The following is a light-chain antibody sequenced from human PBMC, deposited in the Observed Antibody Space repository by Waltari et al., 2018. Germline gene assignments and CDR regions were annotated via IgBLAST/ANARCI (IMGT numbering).Light chain of an antibody. CDR2: DVS. J-gene: IGLJ2*01. CDR3: SSFTSSKTVI. Sequence: QSALTQPASASGSPAQSITLSCTGTNTAIGYYNYVPWYQQHPGKAPKLMIYDVSHRPSGISNRFSGSKSGNAASLTISGLQAEDEADYYCSSFTSSKTVIFGGGTKLTVL. CDR1: NTAIGYYNY. V-gene: IGLV2-14*03.